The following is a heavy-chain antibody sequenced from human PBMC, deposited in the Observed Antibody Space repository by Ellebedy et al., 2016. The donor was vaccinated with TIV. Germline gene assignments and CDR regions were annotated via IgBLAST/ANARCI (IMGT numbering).Heavy chain of an antibody. CDR3: ARIGEPIAVAGTSDY. D-gene: IGHD6-19*01. J-gene: IGHJ4*02. CDR1: GYTFTSYG. CDR2: ISAYNGNT. V-gene: IGHV1-18*04. Sequence: ASVKVSCXASGYTFTSYGISWVRQAPGQGLEWMGWISAYNGNTNYAQKLQGRVTMTTDTSTSTAYMELRSLRSDDTAVYYCARIGEPIAVAGTSDYWGQGTLVTVSS.